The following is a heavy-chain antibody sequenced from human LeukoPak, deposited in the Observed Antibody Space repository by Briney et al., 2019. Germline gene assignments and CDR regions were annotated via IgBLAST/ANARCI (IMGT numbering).Heavy chain of an antibody. J-gene: IGHJ4*02. Sequence: PGGSLRLSCAASKFTFSNYVMNWVRQAPGKGLEWVSQITSSGRSMYYADSVKGRFTISRDNAKNSLYLQMNSLRADDTAVYYCVRDRPVDKPLVRPYWGQGTLVTVSS. V-gene: IGHV3-48*01. CDR1: KFTFSNYV. CDR2: ITSSGRSM. CDR3: VRDRPVDKPLVRPY. D-gene: IGHD5-18*01.